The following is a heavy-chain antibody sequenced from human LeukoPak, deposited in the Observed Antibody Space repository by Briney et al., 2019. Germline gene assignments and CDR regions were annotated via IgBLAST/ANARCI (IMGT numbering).Heavy chain of an antibody. Sequence: GGSLRLSCAASGFTFSSYAVHWVRQAPGKGLEWVAVISYDGSNKYYADSVKGRFTISRDNSKNTLYLQMNSLRAEDTAVYYCARGPWGVSSGYYGYFDYWGQGTLVTVSS. CDR1: GFTFSSYA. V-gene: IGHV3-30-3*01. D-gene: IGHD3-22*01. CDR3: ARGPWGVSSGYYGYFDY. CDR2: ISYDGSNK. J-gene: IGHJ4*02.